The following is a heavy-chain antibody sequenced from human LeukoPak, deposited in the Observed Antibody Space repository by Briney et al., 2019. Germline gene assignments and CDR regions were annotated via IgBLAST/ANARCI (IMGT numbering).Heavy chain of an antibody. V-gene: IGHV2-5*01. CDR2: IYWNDDK. D-gene: IGHD3-22*01. CDR3: ARLVDYYDSGGYYADY. CDR1: GFSLTTSEVG. Sequence: SGPTLVKPTQTLSLTCTFSGFSLTTSEVGVGWIRQPPGKALGWLALIYWNDDKRYSPSLKSRLAITKDTSKNQVVVTMTNMYPVDTATYYCARLVDYYDSGGYYADYWGQGTLVTVSS. J-gene: IGHJ4*02.